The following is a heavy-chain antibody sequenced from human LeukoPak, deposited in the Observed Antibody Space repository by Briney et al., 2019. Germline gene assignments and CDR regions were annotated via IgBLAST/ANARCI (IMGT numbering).Heavy chain of an antibody. CDR3: AMGSSGWYGGFDY. J-gene: IGHJ4*02. CDR2: TYYRSKWYN. D-gene: IGHD6-19*01. CDR1: GDSVSSNSAA. V-gene: IGHV6-1*01. Sequence: SQTLSLTCAISGDSVSSNSAAWNWSRQSPSRGLEWLGRTYYRSKWYNDYAVSVKSRISINPDTSKNQFSLQLNSVTPEDTAVYYCAMGSSGWYGGFDYWGQGTLVTVSS.